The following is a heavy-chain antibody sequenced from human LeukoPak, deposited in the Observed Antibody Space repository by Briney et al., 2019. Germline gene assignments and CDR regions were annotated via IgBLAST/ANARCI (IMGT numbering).Heavy chain of an antibody. D-gene: IGHD3-10*01. Sequence: SGGSLRLSCAASGFTFNNAWMTWVRQAPGKGLEWVAVISHDGSNKYYADSVKGRFTISRDNSKNTLYLQMNSLRAEDTAVYYCARDLDWGPYGFGHWGQGTLVTVSS. J-gene: IGHJ1*01. CDR2: ISHDGSNK. V-gene: IGHV3-30-3*01. CDR1: GFTFNNAW. CDR3: ARDLDWGPYGFGH.